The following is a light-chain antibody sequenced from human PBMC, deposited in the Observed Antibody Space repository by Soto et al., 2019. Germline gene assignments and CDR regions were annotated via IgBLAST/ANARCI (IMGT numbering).Light chain of an antibody. CDR2: GAS. CDR1: QSVSSSY. J-gene: IGKJ4*01. CDR3: QQYGSSPLT. V-gene: IGKV3-20*01. Sequence: EIVLTQSPGTLSLSPGERATLSCRASQSVSSSYLAWYQQKPGQAPRLLIYGASSRATGNPDRFSGSGSGTDFTLTISRLEPEDFAVYYCQQYGSSPLTFGGGTKVEIK.